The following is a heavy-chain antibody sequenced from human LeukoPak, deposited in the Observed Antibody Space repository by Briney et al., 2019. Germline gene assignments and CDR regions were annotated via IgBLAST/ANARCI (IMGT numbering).Heavy chain of an antibody. J-gene: IGHJ5*02. CDR3: ARSRFYGSGNFDP. D-gene: IGHD3-10*01. CDR1: GYTFTGYY. Sequence: ASVKVSCKASGYTFTGYYMHWVRQAPGQGLEWMGWINPNSGGTNYAQKFQGRVTMTRDTSISTAYMELSRLRSDDTAVYYCARSRFYGSGNFDPCGQGTLVTVSS. CDR2: INPNSGGT. V-gene: IGHV1-2*02.